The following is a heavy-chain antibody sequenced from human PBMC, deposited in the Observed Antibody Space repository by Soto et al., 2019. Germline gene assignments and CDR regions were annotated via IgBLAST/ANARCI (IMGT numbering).Heavy chain of an antibody. CDR1: GFTFRTYT. J-gene: IGHJ6*02. V-gene: IGHV3-21*01. D-gene: IGHD2-15*01. CDR2: IRGFSPYT. Sequence: AGGSLRLSCISSGFTFRTYTMNWVRQAPGKGLEWVSGIRGFSPYTFYAESVKGRFTISRDNAKNSLFLQMNSLRAEDTAVYYCARDRGYDAHDFYYNAMDVWGQGTTVTVSS. CDR3: ARDRGYDAHDFYYNAMDV.